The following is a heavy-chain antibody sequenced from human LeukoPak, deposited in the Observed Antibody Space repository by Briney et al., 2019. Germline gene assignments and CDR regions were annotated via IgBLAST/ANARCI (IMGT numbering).Heavy chain of an antibody. Sequence: GGSLRLSCVVSGFPFSSYAMSWVRQAPGKGLEWVSGISGSGDDTYYAASVKGRFTVSRDTSKNTLYLQMNSLRAEDTAVYYCAKDPLNTVMVXPTFDYWGQGTLVTVSS. J-gene: IGHJ4*02. CDR3: AKDPLNTVMVXPTFDY. CDR2: ISGSGDDT. V-gene: IGHV3-23*01. D-gene: IGHD5-18*01. CDR1: GFPFSSYA.